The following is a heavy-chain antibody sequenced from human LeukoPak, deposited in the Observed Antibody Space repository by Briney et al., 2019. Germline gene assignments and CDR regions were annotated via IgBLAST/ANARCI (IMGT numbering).Heavy chain of an antibody. CDR1: GFTFSSYS. D-gene: IGHD3-22*01. CDR2: ISSSSSYI. CDR3: ARDYYDSSGYFDY. Sequence: GGSLRLSCAASGFTFSSYSMNWVHQAPGKGLEWVSSISSSSSYIYYADSVKGRFTISRDNAKNSLYLQMNSLRAEDTAVYYCARDYYDSSGYFDYWGQGTLVTVSS. J-gene: IGHJ4*02. V-gene: IGHV3-21*01.